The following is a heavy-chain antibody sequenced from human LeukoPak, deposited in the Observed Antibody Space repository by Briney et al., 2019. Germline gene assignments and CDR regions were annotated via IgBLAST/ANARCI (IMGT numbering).Heavy chain of an antibody. CDR2: INQDGSDK. CDR3: AKDLRSSADSKMGAADY. V-gene: IGHV3-7*03. J-gene: IGHJ4*02. D-gene: IGHD1-26*01. CDR1: GFTFSSYE. Sequence: GGSLRLSCAASGFTFSSYEMNWVRQAPGKGLEWVANINQDGSDKFYVDSVKGRFTISRDNAKNSLYLQMNSLRADDTAVYYCAKDLRSSADSKMGAADYWGQGTLVTVSS.